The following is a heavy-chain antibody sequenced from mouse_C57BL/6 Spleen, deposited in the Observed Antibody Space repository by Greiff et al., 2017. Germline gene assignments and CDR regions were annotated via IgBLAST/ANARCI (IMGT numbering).Heavy chain of an antibody. CDR1: GFSFTSYG. Sequence: VQLQESGPGLVAPSQSLSITCTVSGFSFTSYGVDWVRQPPGKGLEWLGVIWGGGSTNDNSSLMSRLIITKDNSKSQFFLKMNSLQTDDTAMYYCAKHDYDAMDDWGQGTSVTVSS. J-gene: IGHJ4*01. CDR3: AKHDYDAMDD. CDR2: IWGGGST. V-gene: IGHV2-9*01.